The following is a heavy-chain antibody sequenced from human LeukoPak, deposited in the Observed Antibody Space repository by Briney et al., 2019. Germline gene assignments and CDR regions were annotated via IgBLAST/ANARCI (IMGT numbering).Heavy chain of an antibody. CDR2: ISYDGSNK. Sequence: GGSLRLSCAASGFTFSGYAMHWVRQAPGKGLEWVAVISYDGSNKYYADSVKGRFTISRDNSKNTLYLQMNSLRAEDTAVYYCARTRLTTQAYYYGMDVWGKGTTVTVSS. V-gene: IGHV3-30*04. D-gene: IGHD4-11*01. J-gene: IGHJ6*04. CDR3: ARTRLTTQAYYYGMDV. CDR1: GFTFSGYA.